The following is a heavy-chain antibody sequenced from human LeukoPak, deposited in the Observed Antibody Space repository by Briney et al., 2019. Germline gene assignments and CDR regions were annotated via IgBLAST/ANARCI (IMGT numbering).Heavy chain of an antibody. D-gene: IGHD4-17*01. V-gene: IGHV4-34*01. CDR3: ARGWGWTVTTLPPFDY. CDR1: GGSFSGYY. CDR2: INHSGST. Sequence: SETLFLTCAVYGGSFSGYYWSWIRQPPGKGLEWIGEINHSGSTNYNPSLKSRVTISVDTSKNQFSLKLSSVTAADTAVYYCARGWGWTVTTLPPFDYWGQGTLVTVSS. J-gene: IGHJ4*02.